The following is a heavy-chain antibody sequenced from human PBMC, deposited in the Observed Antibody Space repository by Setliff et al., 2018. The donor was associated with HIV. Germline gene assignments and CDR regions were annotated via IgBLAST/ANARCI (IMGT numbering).Heavy chain of an antibody. CDR1: GGSISTYY. V-gene: IGHV4-59*08. J-gene: IGHJ3*02. D-gene: IGHD3-22*01. CDR3: ARHGHFYDSSSSDAFDI. Sequence: SETLSLTCNVSGGSISTYYWSWIRQPPGKGLEWLGYVSYSGSTNFNPSLESRLAMSVDMSENHFSLKLRSVTAADTAVYYCARHGHFYDSSSSDAFDIWGHGTMVTVSS. CDR2: VSYSGST.